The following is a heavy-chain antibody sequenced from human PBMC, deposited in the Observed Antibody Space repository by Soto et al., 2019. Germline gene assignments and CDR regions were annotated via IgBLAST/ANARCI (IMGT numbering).Heavy chain of an antibody. CDR2: ISSSSSYI. Sequence: EVQLVESGGGLVKPGGSLRLSCAASGFTFSSYNMNWVRQAPGKGLEWVSFISSSSSYIYYADSVKGRFTISRDNAKNSLYLQMNSLRAEDTAVYYCAREPHCSSGGSCYSGSADYWGQGTLVTVSS. V-gene: IGHV3-21*01. D-gene: IGHD2-15*01. CDR1: GFTFSSYN. J-gene: IGHJ4*02. CDR3: AREPHCSSGGSCYSGSADY.